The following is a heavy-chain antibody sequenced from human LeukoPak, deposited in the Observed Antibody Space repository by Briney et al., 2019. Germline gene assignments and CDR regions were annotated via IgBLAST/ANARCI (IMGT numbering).Heavy chain of an antibody. J-gene: IGHJ6*04. Sequence: VASLKGSCKASGYTVTRYYMHWVRQTPGQGLEWMGIINPSGGSTSYAQKFQGRVTMTRDTSTSTVYMELSSLRSEDTAVYYCARDERDTMVRGVAAPYYYGMDVWGKGTTVTVSS. CDR3: ARDERDTMVRGVAAPYYYGMDV. D-gene: IGHD3-10*01. V-gene: IGHV1-46*01. CDR1: GYTVTRYY. CDR2: INPSGGST.